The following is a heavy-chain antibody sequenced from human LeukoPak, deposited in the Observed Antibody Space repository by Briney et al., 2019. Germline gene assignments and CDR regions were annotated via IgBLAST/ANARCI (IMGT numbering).Heavy chain of an antibody. CDR1: GGSIRNYY. Sequence: PSETLSLTCTVSGGSIRNYYWNWIRQPPGKGLEWIGYIYYGGSTNYNPSLKSRVTISVDTSKNQFSLKLSSVTAADTAVYYCARGRDLRYSSSLYWYFDLWGRGTLVTVSS. CDR2: IYYGGST. CDR3: ARGRDLRYSSSLYWYFDL. J-gene: IGHJ2*01. V-gene: IGHV4-59*01. D-gene: IGHD6-13*01.